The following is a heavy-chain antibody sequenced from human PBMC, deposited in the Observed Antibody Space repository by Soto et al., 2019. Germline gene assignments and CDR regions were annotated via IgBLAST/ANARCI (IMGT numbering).Heavy chain of an antibody. J-gene: IGHJ4*02. CDR2: ISYDGSNK. CDR1: GFTVSSYA. V-gene: IGHV3-30-3*01. D-gene: IGHD6-19*01. CDR3: ARYIKQWLVKYYFDY. Sequence: GSLRLSCAASGFTVSSYAMHWVRQAPGKGLEWVAVISYDGSNKYYADSVKGRFTISRDNSKNTLYLQMNSLRAEDTAVYYCARYIKQWLVKYYFDYWGQGTLVTVSS.